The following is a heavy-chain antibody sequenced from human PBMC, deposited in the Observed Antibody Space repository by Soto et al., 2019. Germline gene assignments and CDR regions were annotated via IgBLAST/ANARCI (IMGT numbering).Heavy chain of an antibody. CDR2: VSSDGRTT. CDR3: AKEIAVAGDLDY. J-gene: IGHJ4*01. D-gene: IGHD6-19*01. Sequence: QVRLVESGGGVVQPGRSLRLSCVASGFTFRSYGIHWVRQAPGKGLEWVAVVSSDGRTTYYADSVKGRVTISRDNSKNTLYLQMDSLRPEDTAVYYCAKEIAVAGDLDYWGHGTLVTVSS. CDR1: GFTFRSYG. V-gene: IGHV3-30*18.